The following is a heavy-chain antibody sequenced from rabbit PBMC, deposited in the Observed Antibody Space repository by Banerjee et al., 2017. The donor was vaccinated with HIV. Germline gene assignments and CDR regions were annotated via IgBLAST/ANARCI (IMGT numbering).Heavy chain of an antibody. CDR1: GFSFSSNA. V-gene: IGHV1S40*01. J-gene: IGHJ4*01. CDR3: ARVTYSYPDYLLTFNL. D-gene: IGHD7-1*01. Sequence: QSLEESGGGLVKPEGSLTLTCTASGFSFSSNAMCWVRQAPGKGLEWIGCIDTSSSGNTYYASWAKGRFTISKTSSTTVTLQMTSLTAADTATYFCARVTYSYPDYLLTFNLWGQGTLVTVS. CDR2: IDTSSSGNT.